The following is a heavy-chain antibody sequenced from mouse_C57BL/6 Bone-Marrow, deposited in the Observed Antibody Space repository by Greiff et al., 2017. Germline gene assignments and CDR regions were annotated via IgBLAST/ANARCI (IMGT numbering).Heavy chain of an antibody. D-gene: IGHD4-1*01. J-gene: IGHJ4*01. CDR1: GFSLTSYG. V-gene: IGHV2-3*01. CDR3: ALKLGNYAMDY. Sequence: VQVVESGPGLVAPSQSLSITCTVSGFSLTSYGVSWVRQPPGKGLEWLGVIWGDGSTNYHSALISRLSISKDNSKSQLFLKLNSLQTDDTATYYCALKLGNYAMDYWGQGTSVTVSS. CDR2: IWGDGST.